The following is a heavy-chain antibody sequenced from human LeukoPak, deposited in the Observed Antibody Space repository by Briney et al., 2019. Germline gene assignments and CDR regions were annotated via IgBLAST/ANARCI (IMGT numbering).Heavy chain of an antibody. V-gene: IGHV4-4*07. CDR3: ARRTGCSSTSCYNLSWYFDL. Sequence: SETLSLTCTVSGASISSNYWSWIRQPAGEGLEWIGRISTSGSSNYNPSLKSRVTMSVDTSKNQFSLKLSSVTAADTAVYYCARRTGCSSTSCYNLSWYFDLWGRGTLVTVSS. D-gene: IGHD2-2*02. J-gene: IGHJ2*01. CDR2: ISTSGSS. CDR1: GASISSNY.